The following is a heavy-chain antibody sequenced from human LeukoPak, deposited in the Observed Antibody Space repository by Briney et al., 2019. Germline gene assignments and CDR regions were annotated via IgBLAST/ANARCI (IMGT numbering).Heavy chain of an antibody. J-gene: IGHJ5*02. V-gene: IGHV4-59*08. CDR3: ARGIADRYNWFDP. CDR2: MSYRGSTNYRTT. Sequence: SETLSLTCTVSGASISSYYWTWIRQPPGKGLEWIGYMSYRGSTNYRTTNYNPALRSRVTISEDTSQKQFSLELSSVTAAVTAVYYCARGIADRYNWFDPWGQGILVTVSS. D-gene: IGHD6-13*01. CDR1: GASISSYY.